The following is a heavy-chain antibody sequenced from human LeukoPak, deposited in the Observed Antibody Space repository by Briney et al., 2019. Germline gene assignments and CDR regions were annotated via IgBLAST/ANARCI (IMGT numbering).Heavy chain of an antibody. CDR2: IYSGGST. D-gene: IGHD3-10*01. V-gene: IGHV3-66*01. CDR3: AKVYPMVRGCYFDY. Sequence: PGGSLRLSCAASGFTVSSNYMSWVRQAPGKGLEWVSVIYSGGSTYYADSVKGRFTISRDNSKNTLYLQMNSLRAEDTAVYYCAKVYPMVRGCYFDYWGQGTLVTVSS. J-gene: IGHJ4*02. CDR1: GFTVSSNY.